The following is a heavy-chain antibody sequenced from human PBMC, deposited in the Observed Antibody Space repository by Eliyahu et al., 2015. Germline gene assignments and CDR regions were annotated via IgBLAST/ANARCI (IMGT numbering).Heavy chain of an antibody. D-gene: IGHD2-21*02. CDR1: GFTVSSNY. CDR3: ASRCGGDCVNIWDY. V-gene: IGHV3-66*01. Sequence: EVQLVESGGGLVQPGGSLRLSCAASGFTVSSNYMSWVRQAPGKGLEWVSVIYSGGSTYYADSVKGRFTISRDNSKNTLYLQMNSLRAEDTAVYYCASRCGGDCVNIWDYWGQGTLVTVSS. CDR2: IYSGGST. J-gene: IGHJ4*02.